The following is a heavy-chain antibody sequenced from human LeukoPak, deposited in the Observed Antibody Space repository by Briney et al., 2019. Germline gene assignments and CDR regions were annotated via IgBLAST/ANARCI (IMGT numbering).Heavy chain of an antibody. CDR1: GGSISSSSYY. V-gene: IGHV4-39*07. CDR3: ARATVTKRVVDY. J-gene: IGHJ4*02. Sequence: PSETLSLTCTVSGGSISSSSYYWGWIRQPPGKGLEWIGSIYYSGSTSYNPSLKSRVTISVDTSKNQFSLKLSSVTAADTAVYYCARATVTKRVVDYWGQGTLVTVSP. CDR2: IYYSGST. D-gene: IGHD4-17*01.